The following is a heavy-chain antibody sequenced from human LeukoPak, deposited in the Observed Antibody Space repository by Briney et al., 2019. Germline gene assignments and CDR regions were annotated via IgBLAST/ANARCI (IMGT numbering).Heavy chain of an antibody. CDR3: ANSVAVTGSPY. Sequence: GGSLRLSCAASGFTFSSYAMHWVRQAPGKGLEWVAVISYDGSNKYYADSVKGRFTISRDNSKNTLYLQMNSLRAEDTAVYYCANSVAVTGSPYWGQGTLVTVSS. CDR2: ISYDGSNK. CDR1: GFTFSSYA. D-gene: IGHD6-19*01. J-gene: IGHJ4*02. V-gene: IGHV3-30-3*01.